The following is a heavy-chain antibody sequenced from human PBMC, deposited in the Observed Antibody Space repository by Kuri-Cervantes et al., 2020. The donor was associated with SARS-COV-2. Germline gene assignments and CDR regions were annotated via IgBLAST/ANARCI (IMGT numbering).Heavy chain of an antibody. CDR2: ISGSGGST. CDR3: ARVLGGWYYFDY. J-gene: IGHJ4*02. CDR1: GFTFSDYY. D-gene: IGHD6-19*01. V-gene: IGHV3-11*01. Sequence: GESLKISCTASGFTFSDYYMSWVRQAPGKGLEWVSAISGSGGSTYYADSVKGRFTISRDNAKNSLYLQMNSLRAEDTAVYYCARVLGGWYYFDYWGQGTLVNFSS.